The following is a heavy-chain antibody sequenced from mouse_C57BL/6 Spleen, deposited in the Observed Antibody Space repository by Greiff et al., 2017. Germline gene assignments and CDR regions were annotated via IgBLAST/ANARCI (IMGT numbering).Heavy chain of an antibody. V-gene: IGHV14-4*01. CDR3: TKITTVVAPFDY. J-gene: IGHJ2*01. Sequence: VQLQQSGAELVRPGASVKLSCTASGFNIKDDYMPWVKQRPEQGLEWIGWIDPENGDTEYASKFQGKATITADTSSNTAYLQLSSLTSEDTAVYYCTKITTVVAPFDYWGQGTTLTVSS. D-gene: IGHD1-1*01. CDR2: IDPENGDT. CDR1: GFNIKDDY.